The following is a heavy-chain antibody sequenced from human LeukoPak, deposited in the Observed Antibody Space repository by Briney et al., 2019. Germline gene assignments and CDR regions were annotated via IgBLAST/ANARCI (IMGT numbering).Heavy chain of an antibody. V-gene: IGHV3-30*03. D-gene: IGHD2-2*01. J-gene: IGHJ4*02. CDR1: GFTFSSYG. Sequence: GGSLRLSCAASGFTFSSYGMHWVRQAPGKGLEWVAVISYDGSNKYYADSVKGRFTISRDNSKNTLYLQMNSLRAEDTAVYYCARDRIVVVPAAPSYWGQGTLVTVSS. CDR3: ARDRIVVVPAAPSY. CDR2: ISYDGSNK.